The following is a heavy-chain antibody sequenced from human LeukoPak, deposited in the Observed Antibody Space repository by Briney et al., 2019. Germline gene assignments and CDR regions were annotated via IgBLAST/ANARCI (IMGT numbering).Heavy chain of an antibody. CDR2: IYYDGST. CDR1: GGSISNYY. V-gene: IGHV4-59*01. Sequence: TETLSLTCTVSGGSISNYYWTWIRQPPGKGLEWIGYIYYDGSTNYNPSLKSRVTMSIDTSKNHFSLKVTSVTAADTAVYYCARDGHYSDSSVWNFDSWGQGTLVTVSS. D-gene: IGHD3-22*01. CDR3: ARDGHYSDSSVWNFDS. J-gene: IGHJ4*02.